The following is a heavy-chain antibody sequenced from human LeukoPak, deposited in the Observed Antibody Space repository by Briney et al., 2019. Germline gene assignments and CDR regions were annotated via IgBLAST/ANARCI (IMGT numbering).Heavy chain of an antibody. J-gene: IGHJ4*02. CDR2: IWYGGSNK. CDR3: AKDSQGYSGYDLDY. CDR1: GFTFSSYG. Sequence: GGSLRLSCAASGFTFSSYGMHWVRQAPGKGLEWVAVIWYGGSNKYYADSVKGRFTISRDNSKNTLYLQMNSLRAEDTAVYYCAKDSQGYSGYDLDYWGQGTLVTVSS. V-gene: IGHV3-30*02. D-gene: IGHD5-12*01.